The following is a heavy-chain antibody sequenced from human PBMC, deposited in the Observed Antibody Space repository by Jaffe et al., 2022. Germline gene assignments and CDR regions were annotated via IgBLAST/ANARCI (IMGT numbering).Heavy chain of an antibody. V-gene: IGHV3-30*02. CDR3: AKVSITMVQGVPYYFDY. CDR1: GFTFSSYG. D-gene: IGHD3-10*01. Sequence: QVQLVESGGGVVQPGGSLRLSCAASGFTFSSYGMHWVRQAPGKGLEWVAFIRYDGSNKYYADSVKGRFTISRDNSKNTLYLQMNSLRAEDTAVYYCAKVSITMVQGVPYYFDYWGQGTLVTVSS. CDR2: IRYDGSNK. J-gene: IGHJ4*02.